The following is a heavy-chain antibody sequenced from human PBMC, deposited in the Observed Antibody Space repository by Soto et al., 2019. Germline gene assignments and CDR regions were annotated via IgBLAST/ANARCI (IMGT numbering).Heavy chain of an antibody. D-gene: IGHD2-8*01. CDR2: IDPSDSYT. J-gene: IGHJ6*02. CDR1: GYSFTSYW. CDR3: ARPYCTNGVCSDYYYGMDV. Sequence: PGESLKIYCKGSGYSFTSYWISWVRQMPGKGLEWMGRIDPSDSYTNYSPSFQGHVTISADKSISTAYLQWSSLKASDTAMYYCARPYCTNGVCSDYYYGMDVWGQGTTVTVSS. V-gene: IGHV5-10-1*01.